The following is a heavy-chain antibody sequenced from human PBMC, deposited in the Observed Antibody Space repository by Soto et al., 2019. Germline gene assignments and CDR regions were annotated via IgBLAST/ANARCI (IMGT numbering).Heavy chain of an antibody. Sequence: QVQLQESGPGLVKPSETLSLTCTVSGGSISSYYWSWIRQPPGKGLEWIGYIYYSGSTNYNPSLKTRVTLSVDPSKNQFSLKLSSVTAADTAVYYCARSDVDIVADWYFDLWGRGTLVTVSS. J-gene: IGHJ2*01. CDR2: IYYSGST. D-gene: IGHD5-12*01. V-gene: IGHV4-59*01. CDR3: ARSDVDIVADWYFDL. CDR1: GGSISSYY.